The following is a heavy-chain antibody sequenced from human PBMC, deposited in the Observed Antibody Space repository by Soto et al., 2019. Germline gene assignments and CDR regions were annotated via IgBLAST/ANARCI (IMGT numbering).Heavy chain of an antibody. D-gene: IGHD2-21*02. CDR1: GGSFSGYY. Sequence: QVQLQQWGAGLLKPSETLSLTCAVYGGSFSGYYWSWIRQPPGKGLEWIGEINHSGSTNYNPSLKSRVTISVDATKNQFSLKLSSVTAADTAVYYWARGVATVVTSYFDYWGQVTLVTVSS. J-gene: IGHJ4*02. CDR3: ARGVATVVTSYFDY. CDR2: INHSGST. V-gene: IGHV4-34*01.